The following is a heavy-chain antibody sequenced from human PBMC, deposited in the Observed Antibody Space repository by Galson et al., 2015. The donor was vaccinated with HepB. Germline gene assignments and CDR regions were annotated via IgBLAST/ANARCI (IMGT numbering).Heavy chain of an antibody. J-gene: IGHJ4*02. CDR2: IIPIFGTA. D-gene: IGHD3-22*01. CDR1: GGTFSSYA. CDR3: ARGDYYDSSGSFTFDY. V-gene: IGHV1-69*13. Sequence: SVKVSCKASGGTFSSYAISWVRQAPGQGLEWMGGIIPIFGTANYAQKFQGRVTITADESTSTAYMGLSSLRSEDTAVYYCARGDYYDSSGSFTFDYWGQGTLVTVSS.